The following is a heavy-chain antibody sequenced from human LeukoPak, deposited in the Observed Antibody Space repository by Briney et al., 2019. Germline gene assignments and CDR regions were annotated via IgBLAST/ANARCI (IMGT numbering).Heavy chain of an antibody. D-gene: IGHD2-2*01. CDR3: ARSILVVPVASHYNYGVDV. Sequence: GASVKVSCKASGYTFAKYAVHWVRQAPGQRLEWMGWINAGNGGTRYSQKFQGGVTITRDTSASTAYMELSSLRSEDTAVYYCARSILVVPVASHYNYGVDVWGQGTTVTVSS. V-gene: IGHV1-3*01. CDR2: INAGNGGT. CDR1: GYTFAKYA. J-gene: IGHJ6*02.